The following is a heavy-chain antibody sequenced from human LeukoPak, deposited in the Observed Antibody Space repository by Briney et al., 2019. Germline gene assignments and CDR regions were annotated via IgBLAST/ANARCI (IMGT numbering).Heavy chain of an antibody. CDR2: ISAYNGNT. V-gene: IGHV1-18*01. D-gene: IGHD3-10*01. CDR3: ARVEYYGSGSYYNPFFDY. CDR1: GYTFTSYG. J-gene: IGHJ4*02. Sequence: ASVKVSCKASGYTFTSYGISWVRQAPGQGREWMGWISAYNGNTNYAQKLQGRVTMTTDTSTSTAYMELRSLRSDDTAVYYCARVEYYGSGSYYNPFFDYWGQGTLVTVSS.